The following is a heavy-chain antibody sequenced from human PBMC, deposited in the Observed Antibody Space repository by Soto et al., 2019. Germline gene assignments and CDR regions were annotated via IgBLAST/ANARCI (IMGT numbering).Heavy chain of an antibody. CDR3: ARSLVVAATSVDY. D-gene: IGHD1-26*01. V-gene: IGHV3-33*01. CDR1: GFTFSRFG. J-gene: IGHJ4*02. CDR2: IWYDGSST. Sequence: QVQLVESGGGVVQPGTSLTLSCETSGFTFSRFGMHWVRQAPGKGLEWLAFIWYDGSSTFYADSVKGRFTISRDNSKNTLYLQMNNLRAEDTAMFYCARSLVVAATSVDYWGLGTRVMVSS.